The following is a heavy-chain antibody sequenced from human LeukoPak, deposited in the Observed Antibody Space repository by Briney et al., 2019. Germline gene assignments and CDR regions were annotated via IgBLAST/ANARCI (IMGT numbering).Heavy chain of an antibody. V-gene: IGHV3-30-3*01. J-gene: IGHJ6*02. CDR3: ARERSRGGMDV. CDR2: ISYDGSNK. Sequence: GGSLRLSCAASGFTFSSYAMHWVSQAPGKGLEWVAVISYDGSNKYYADSVKGRFTISRDNSKNTLYLQMNSLRAEDTAVYYCARERSRGGMDVWGQGTTVTVSS. CDR1: GFTFSSYA. D-gene: IGHD6-13*01.